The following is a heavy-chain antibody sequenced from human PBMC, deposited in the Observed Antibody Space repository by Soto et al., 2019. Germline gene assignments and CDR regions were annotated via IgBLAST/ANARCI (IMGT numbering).Heavy chain of an antibody. J-gene: IGHJ5*02. CDR2: INPSGGST. Sequence: ASVKVSCKASGYTFTSYYMHWVRQAPGQGLEWMGIINPSGGSTSYSQKFQGRVTMTRDTSTSTVYMELSSLRSEDTAVYYCARGRGDYGDYVRADWFDPGGQGTLVTVSS. CDR3: ARGRGDYGDYVRADWFDP. V-gene: IGHV1-46*01. D-gene: IGHD4-17*01. CDR1: GYTFTSYY.